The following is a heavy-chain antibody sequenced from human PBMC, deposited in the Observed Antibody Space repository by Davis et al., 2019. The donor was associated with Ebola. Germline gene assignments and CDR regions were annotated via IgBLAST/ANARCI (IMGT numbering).Heavy chain of an antibody. D-gene: IGHD1-26*01. CDR2: ISIGSTYI. CDR3: ARTFTGSYPRRIDY. CDR1: GFTFSSYS. Sequence: PGGSLRLSCAASGFTFSSYSMNWVRQAPGKGLEWVSFISIGSTYIYYADSVKGRFTISRDNAKNSLYLQMNSLRAEDTAVYYCARTFTGSYPRRIDYWGQGTLVSVSS. V-gene: IGHV3-21*01. J-gene: IGHJ4*02.